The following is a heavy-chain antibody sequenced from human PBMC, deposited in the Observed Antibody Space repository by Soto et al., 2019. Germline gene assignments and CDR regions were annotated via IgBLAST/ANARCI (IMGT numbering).Heavy chain of an antibody. CDR1: GGTFSSYA. V-gene: IGHV1-69*06. CDR2: IIPIFGTA. Sequence: SVKVSCKASGGTFSSYAISWVRQAPGQGLEWLGGIIPIFGTANYAQKFQGRVTITADKSTSTAYMELSSLRSEDTAVYYCARDPPMVRGVIIAQKKHGMDVWGQGTTVTVSS. CDR3: ARDPPMVRGVIIAQKKHGMDV. J-gene: IGHJ6*02. D-gene: IGHD3-10*01.